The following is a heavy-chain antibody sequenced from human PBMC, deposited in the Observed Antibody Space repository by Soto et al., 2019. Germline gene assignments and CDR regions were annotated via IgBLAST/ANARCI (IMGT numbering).Heavy chain of an antibody. D-gene: IGHD2-2*01. V-gene: IGHV1-69*12. CDR2: IIPIFGTA. CDR3: ARDTPYCISTSCYGGYFDL. J-gene: IGHJ2*01. CDR1: GGTFSSYA. Sequence: QVQLVQSGAEVKKPGSSVKVSCKASGGTFSSYAISWVRQAPGQGLEWMGGIIPIFGTANYAQKFQGRVTITADESTSTAYMELSRLRSEDTAVYYCARDTPYCISTSCYGGYFDLWGRGTLVTVSS.